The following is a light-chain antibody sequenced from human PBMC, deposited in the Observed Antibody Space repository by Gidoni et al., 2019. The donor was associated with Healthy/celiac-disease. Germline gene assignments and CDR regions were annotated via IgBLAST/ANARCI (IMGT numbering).Light chain of an antibody. Sequence: IQLTQSPSSLSASVGDRVTITCRASQGISSYLAWYQHKPGKAPKLLIYAASTLQSWVPSRFSGSGSGTDFTLTISSLQPEDFATYYCQQLNSYPYTFGQGTQLEIK. V-gene: IGKV1-9*01. CDR2: AAS. J-gene: IGKJ2*01. CDR3: QQLNSYPYT. CDR1: QGISSY.